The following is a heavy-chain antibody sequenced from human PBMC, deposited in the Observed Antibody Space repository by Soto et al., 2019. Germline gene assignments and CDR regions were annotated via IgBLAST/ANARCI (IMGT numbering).Heavy chain of an antibody. CDR2: IIPIFGTA. V-gene: IGHV1-69*13. Sequence: SVKGYCKAAGYSFSVYYVHWVRQAPGQGLEWMGGIIPIFGTANYAQKFQGRVTITADESTSTAYMELSSLRSEDTAVYYCARGSDILTGYPAYYFDYWGQGTLVTVSS. CDR1: GYSFSVYY. J-gene: IGHJ4*02. CDR3: ARGSDILTGYPAYYFDY. D-gene: IGHD3-9*01.